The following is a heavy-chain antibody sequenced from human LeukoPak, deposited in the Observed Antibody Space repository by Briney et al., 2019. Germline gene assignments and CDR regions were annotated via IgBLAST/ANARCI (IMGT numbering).Heavy chain of an antibody. CDR2: NYYTGST. Sequence: SETLSLTCTVSGGSISSYYRSWIRQSPGKGLEWIGSNYYTGSTSYNPSLKTRVSMSVDTSKNQFSLKLFSVTAADTAVYYCARHVGSGLDFWGQGTLVTVSS. CDR1: GGSISSYY. V-gene: IGHV4-59*01. J-gene: IGHJ4*02. CDR3: ARHVGSGLDF. D-gene: IGHD2-15*01.